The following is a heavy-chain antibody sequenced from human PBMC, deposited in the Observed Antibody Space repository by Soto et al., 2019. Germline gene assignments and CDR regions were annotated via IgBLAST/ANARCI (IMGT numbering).Heavy chain of an antibody. CDR2: ISSDGDTI. CDR3: TKGVYDLIYYFGMDV. Sequence: EVQLIESGGGWVQPGTSLRVSCAASGFTFHEYAIHWVRQAPGKGLEGVSGISSDGDTIAYADSVQGRFTGFRDNAKNSLYLQMNSLRAEDTALYYCTKGVYDLIYYFGMDVWGQGTTVTVSS. D-gene: IGHD5-12*01. J-gene: IGHJ6*02. V-gene: IGHV3-9*01. CDR1: GFTFHEYA.